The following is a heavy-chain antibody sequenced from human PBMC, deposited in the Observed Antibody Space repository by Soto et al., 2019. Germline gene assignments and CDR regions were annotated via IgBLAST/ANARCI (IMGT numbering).Heavy chain of an antibody. CDR3: ARAAATGTFIFDY. V-gene: IGHV4-31*03. J-gene: IGHJ4*02. Sequence: QVQLQESGPGLVKPSQTLSLTCTVSGGSISSGGYYWSWIRQHPGKGLEWIGYIYYSGTTYYNPSFKSRVTISLDTSKNQFSLKLSSVTAADTAVYYCARAAATGTFIFDYWGQGTLVTVSS. CDR1: GGSISSGGYY. D-gene: IGHD6-13*01. CDR2: IYYSGTT.